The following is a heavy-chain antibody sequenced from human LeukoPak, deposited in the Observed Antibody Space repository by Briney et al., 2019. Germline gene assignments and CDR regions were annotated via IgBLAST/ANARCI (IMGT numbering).Heavy chain of an antibody. CDR2: INSDGSST. CDR1: GFSFSSYW. J-gene: IGHJ4*02. D-gene: IGHD2-2*02. V-gene: IGHV3-74*01. CDR3: ARALWAPAATPLRFAG. Sequence: GGSLRLCCAASGFSFSSYWMHWVRQAPGKGLVWVSRINSDGSSTSYADSVKGRFTISRDNAKNTLYLQMNSLRAEDTAVYYCARALWAPAATPLRFAGWGQGTLVTVSS.